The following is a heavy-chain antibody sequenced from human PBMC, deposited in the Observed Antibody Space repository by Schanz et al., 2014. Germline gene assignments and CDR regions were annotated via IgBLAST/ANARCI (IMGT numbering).Heavy chain of an antibody. CDR2: IIPNLGSA. CDR3: ARGNTIFGVVILGWLDP. Sequence: QVQLVQSGSEVKKPGSSVTVSCTASGDTLSSYGISWVRQAPGQGLKWMGRIIPNLGSANYAQKFQGRVTITADKSTSTVYMELSSLRSEDTAIYYCARGNTIFGVVILGWLDPWGQGTLVTVSS. CDR1: GDTLSSYG. D-gene: IGHD3-3*01. V-gene: IGHV1-69*04. J-gene: IGHJ5*02.